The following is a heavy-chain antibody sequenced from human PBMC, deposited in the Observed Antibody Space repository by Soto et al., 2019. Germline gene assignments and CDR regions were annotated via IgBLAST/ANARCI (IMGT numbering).Heavy chain of an antibody. D-gene: IGHD6-6*01. Sequence: TGGSLRLSCAASGFTFSSYWMHWVRQAPGKGLVWVSRINSDGSSTSYADSVKGRFTISRDNAKNTLYLQMNSLRAEDTAVYYCARDAIAARTGYYYYMDVWGKGTTVTVSS. CDR2: INSDGSST. CDR1: GFTFSSYW. V-gene: IGHV3-74*01. J-gene: IGHJ6*03. CDR3: ARDAIAARTGYYYYMDV.